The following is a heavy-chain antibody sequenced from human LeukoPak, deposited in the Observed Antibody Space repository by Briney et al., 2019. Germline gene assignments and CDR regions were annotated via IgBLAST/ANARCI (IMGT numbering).Heavy chain of an antibody. Sequence: ASVKVSCKASGYTFTGYYMHWVRQAPGQGLEWMGWINPNSGGTNYAQKFQGRVTMTRVTSISTAYMELSRLRSDDTAVYYCARDYIVATISRFDPWGQGPLVTVSS. CDR2: INPNSGGT. CDR3: ARDYIVATISRFDP. D-gene: IGHD5-12*01. CDR1: GYTFTGYY. V-gene: IGHV1-2*02. J-gene: IGHJ5*02.